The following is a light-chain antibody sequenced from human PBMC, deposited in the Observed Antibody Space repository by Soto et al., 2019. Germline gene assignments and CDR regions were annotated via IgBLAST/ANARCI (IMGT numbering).Light chain of an antibody. CDR3: CSYAGDNTYV. CDR1: VSDVRTYNL. Sequence: SAPRQPASVCGSPGQSSTISCTVTVSDVRTYNLVSWYQQHPGKVPKLIIYEASKRPSGVSNRFSGSQPGNTASLTVSGLQAEDEADYYCCSYAGDNTYVFGSWTKVTVL. V-gene: IGLV2-23*01. CDR2: EAS. J-gene: IGLJ1*01.